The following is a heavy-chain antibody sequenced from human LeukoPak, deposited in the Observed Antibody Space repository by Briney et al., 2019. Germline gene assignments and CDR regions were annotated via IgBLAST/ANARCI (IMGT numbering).Heavy chain of an antibody. J-gene: IGHJ6*02. CDR1: GYTFTGYY. V-gene: IGHV1-2*06. CDR2: INPNSGGT. CDR3: ATPSPLYNAYYYYGMDV. Sequence: ASVKVSSKASGYTFTGYYMHWVRQAPGQGLEWMGRINPNSGGTNYAQKFQGRVTMTRDTSISTAYMELSRLRSDDTAVYYCATPSPLYNAYYYYGMDVWGQGTTVTVSS. D-gene: IGHD1-14*01.